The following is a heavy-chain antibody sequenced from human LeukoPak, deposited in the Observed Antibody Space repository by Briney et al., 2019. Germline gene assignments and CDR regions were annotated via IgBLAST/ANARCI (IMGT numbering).Heavy chain of an antibody. V-gene: IGHV4-38-2*02. CDR2: IYHSGST. J-gene: IGHJ6*03. CDR3: ATAHCSGGSCYPLYYYYMDV. D-gene: IGHD2-15*01. CDR1: GYSNSSGYY. Sequence: PSETLSLTCTVSGYSNSSGYYWGWIRQPPGKGLEWIGSIYHSGSTYYNPSLKSRVTISVDTSKNQFSLKLSSVTAANTAVYYCATAHCSGGSCYPLYYYYMDVWGKGTTVTVSS.